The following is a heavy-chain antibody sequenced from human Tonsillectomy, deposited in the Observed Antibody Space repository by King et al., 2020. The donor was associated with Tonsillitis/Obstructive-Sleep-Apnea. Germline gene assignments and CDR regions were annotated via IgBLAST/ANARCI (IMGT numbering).Heavy chain of an antibody. V-gene: IGHV3-15*01. J-gene: IGHJ5*02. CDR3: TTGPPLVVLPRS. D-gene: IGHD2-21*01. CDR2: IKSKTDGGTT. Sequence: VQLVESGGGLVKPGGSLRLSCAASGFTFSNAWMSWVRQAPGKGLEWVGRIKSKTDGGTTDYAAPVKGRFTISRDDSKNTLYLQMNSLKTEDTAVYYCTTGPPLVVLPRSWGQGTLVTVSS. CDR1: GFTFSNAW.